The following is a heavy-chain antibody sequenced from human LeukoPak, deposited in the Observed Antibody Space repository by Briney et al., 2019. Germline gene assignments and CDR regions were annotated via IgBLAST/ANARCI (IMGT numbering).Heavy chain of an antibody. Sequence: GGSLRLSCAASGFTFSSYWMSWVRQAPGKGLEWVANIKQDGSEKYYVDSVKGRFTISRDNAKNSLYLQMNSLRAEDTALYYCAKDRGPYYYDSSGYSREDYFDYWGQGTLVTVSS. D-gene: IGHD3-22*01. V-gene: IGHV3-7*03. CDR2: IKQDGSEK. J-gene: IGHJ4*02. CDR1: GFTFSSYW. CDR3: AKDRGPYYYDSSGYSREDYFDY.